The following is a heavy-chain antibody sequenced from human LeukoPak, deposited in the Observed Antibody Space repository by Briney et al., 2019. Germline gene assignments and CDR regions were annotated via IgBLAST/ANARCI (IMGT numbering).Heavy chain of an antibody. CDR2: ISWNSWSI. J-gene: IGHJ4*02. CDR3: AKVAPTHYYDSSGYYCDY. D-gene: IGHD3-22*01. Sequence: GGSLRLSCAACGFTFSSYAMHWVRQAPGKGLEWVSGISWNSWSIGYADCVKGRITISRDNSKNTLYLHMNSLRAEDTPVYYCAKVAPTHYYDSSGYYCDYWGQGTLVTVSS. V-gene: IGHV3-9*01. CDR1: GFTFSSYA.